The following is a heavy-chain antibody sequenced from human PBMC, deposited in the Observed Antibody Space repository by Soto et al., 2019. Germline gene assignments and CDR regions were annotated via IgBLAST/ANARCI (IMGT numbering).Heavy chain of an antibody. CDR1: GFTFSRYA. J-gene: IGHJ4*02. CDR2: ISGSGGST. CDR3: ARAQGMVRGVILPTDY. D-gene: IGHD3-10*01. Sequence: PGGSLRLSCAASGFTFSRYAMSWVRQAPGKGLEWVSAISGSGGSTYYADSVKGRFTISRDNSKNTLYLQMNSLRAEDTAVYYCARAQGMVRGVILPTDYWGQGTLVTVSS. V-gene: IGHV3-23*01.